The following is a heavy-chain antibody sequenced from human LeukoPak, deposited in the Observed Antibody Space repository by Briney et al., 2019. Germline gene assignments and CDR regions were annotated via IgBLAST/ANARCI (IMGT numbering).Heavy chain of an antibody. CDR1: GNYW. J-gene: IGHJ4*02. CDR3: ARELSGSISRHFDY. D-gene: IGHD2-15*01. V-gene: IGHV3-74*01. CDR2: INSDGSWT. Sequence: GGSLRLSCAASGNYWMHWVRQAPEKGLVWVSHINSDGSWTSYADSVKGRFSISRDNAKNALYLQMNSLRAEDTAVFYCARELSGSISRHFDYWGQGTLVTVSS.